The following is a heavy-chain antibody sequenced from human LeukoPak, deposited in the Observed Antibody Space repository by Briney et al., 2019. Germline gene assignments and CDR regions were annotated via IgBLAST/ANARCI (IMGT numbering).Heavy chain of an antibody. Sequence: GSLRLSCAASGLPFSTYSMNWVRQAPGKGLEWVSSISSSSSYIYYADSVKGRFTISRDNAKNSLFLQMNSLRAEDTAVYYCARGKSGYDYRFDYWGQGTLVTVSS. V-gene: IGHV3-21*01. CDR3: ARGKSGYDYRFDY. D-gene: IGHD5-12*01. CDR2: ISSSSSYI. CDR1: GLPFSTYS. J-gene: IGHJ4*02.